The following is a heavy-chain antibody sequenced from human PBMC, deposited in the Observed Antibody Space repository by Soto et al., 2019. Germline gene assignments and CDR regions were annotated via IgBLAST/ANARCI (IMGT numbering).Heavy chain of an antibody. D-gene: IGHD3-10*01. CDR3: ARDVRGSSGRRVDV. V-gene: IGHV4-31*03. Sequence: VQLQQSGPGLVKPSQTLSLTCTVSGGSINSSEYYWSWIRQHPGKGLEWIGHIYYSGSTYYNPSLKSRVAISVDTSNNNFSLKLSSVTAAVTAVYYCARDVRGSSGRRVDVWGQGTTVTVSS. CDR2: IYYSGST. J-gene: IGHJ6*02. CDR1: GGSINSSEYY.